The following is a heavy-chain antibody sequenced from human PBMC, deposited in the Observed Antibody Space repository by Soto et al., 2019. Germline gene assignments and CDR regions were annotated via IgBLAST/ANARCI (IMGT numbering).Heavy chain of an antibody. CDR3: TTDTAMADVGWDIVVVVAATPSMDV. J-gene: IGHJ6*02. D-gene: IGHD2-15*01. V-gene: IGHV3-73*01. Sequence: GGSLRLSCAASGFTFSGSAMHWVRQASGKGLEWVGRIRSKANSYATAYAASVKGRFTISRDDSKNTAYLQMNSLKTEDTAVYYCTTDTAMADVGWDIVVVVAATPSMDVWGQGTTVTVSS. CDR2: IRSKANSYAT. CDR1: GFTFSGSA.